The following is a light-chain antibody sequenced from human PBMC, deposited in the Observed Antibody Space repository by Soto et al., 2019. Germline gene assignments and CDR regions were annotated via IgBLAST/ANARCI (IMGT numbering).Light chain of an antibody. CDR1: QNIVDY. V-gene: IGKV1-39*01. CDR3: QQTFSTHIT. Sequence: DIQMTQSPSSLSASAGDTVTITCRASQNIVDYVSWYQQRPGKAPRLLLYSSSILHNGVSSRFSGDGSGTVFTLTITGLQPEDFATYYCQQTFSTHITFGGGTTVEVE. CDR2: SSS. J-gene: IGKJ4*01.